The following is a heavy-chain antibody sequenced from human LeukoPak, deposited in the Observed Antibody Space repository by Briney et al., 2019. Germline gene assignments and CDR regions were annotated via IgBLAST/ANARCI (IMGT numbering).Heavy chain of an antibody. D-gene: IGHD5-12*01. CDR3: AKEGIDGSGYDLDY. V-gene: IGHV3-23*01. J-gene: IGHJ4*02. CDR1: GFTFSSYG. CDR2: ISDSGDST. Sequence: GGSLRLSCAASGFTFSSYGMNWVRQAPGKGLDWVSGISDSGDSTYYADSVKGRFTISRDISKNTLYLQMTSLRAEDTAVYYCAKEGIDGSGYDLDYWGQGTRVTVSS.